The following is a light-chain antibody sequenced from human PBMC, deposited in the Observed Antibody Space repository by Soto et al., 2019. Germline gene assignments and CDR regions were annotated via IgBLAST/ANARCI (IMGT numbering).Light chain of an antibody. V-gene: IGKV3D-15*01. CDR1: QTVNNN. Sequence: IVMTQSPATLSVSPGERATLSCRASQTVNNNLAWYQQRPGQAPRPLIYAASTRATGVPARFSGSGSGTEFTLTSSSLQSEDFAVYYCQQYNTWPPPSESVGPGTKVDVK. J-gene: IGKJ3*01. CDR2: AAS. CDR3: QQYNTWPPPSES.